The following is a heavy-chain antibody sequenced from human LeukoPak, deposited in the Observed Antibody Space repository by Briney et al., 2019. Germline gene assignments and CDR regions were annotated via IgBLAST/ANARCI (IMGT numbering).Heavy chain of an antibody. CDR3: ARWSGSVTARNYYYYMDV. V-gene: IGHV4-4*02. CDR2: IYHSGST. CDR1: GASISGSDW. J-gene: IGHJ6*03. D-gene: IGHD2-15*01. Sequence: SGTLSLTCAVSGASISGSDWWTWVRQPPGKGLEWIGEIYHSGSTNYNPSLKSRVTISVDKSKSHFSLKVTSVTAADTAVYYCARWSGSVTARNYYYYMDVWGEGTTVTVSS.